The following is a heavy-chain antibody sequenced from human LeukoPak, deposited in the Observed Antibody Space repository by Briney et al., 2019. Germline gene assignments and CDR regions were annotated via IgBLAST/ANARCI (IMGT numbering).Heavy chain of an antibody. D-gene: IGHD7-27*01. CDR1: GFTFSSGT. V-gene: IGHV3-21*06. Sequence: PGGSLRLSCAASGFTFSSGTMNWVRQTPGKALEWVSSLSGSGRLIWYAGSVKGRFTISRDNDANSLFLQMNSLRVEDTAVYYCARDLQTGLAFDAWGQGTVVTVSS. CDR2: LSGSGRLI. CDR3: ARDLQTGLAFDA. J-gene: IGHJ3*01.